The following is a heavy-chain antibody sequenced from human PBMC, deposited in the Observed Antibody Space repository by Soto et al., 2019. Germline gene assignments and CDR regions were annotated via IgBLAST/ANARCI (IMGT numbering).Heavy chain of an antibody. Sequence: QVQLGQSGAEVKKPGASVNVSCKASGYTFTSYGISWVRQAPGQGREWMGWISAYNGNTNYAQKLQGRVTMTTDTSTSTAYMERMSLRSDDTAVYYCEREGAAAVSDIWGQGTMVTVSS. J-gene: IGHJ3*02. CDR3: EREGAAAVSDI. D-gene: IGHD6-13*01. V-gene: IGHV1-18*01. CDR1: GYTFTSYG. CDR2: ISAYNGNT.